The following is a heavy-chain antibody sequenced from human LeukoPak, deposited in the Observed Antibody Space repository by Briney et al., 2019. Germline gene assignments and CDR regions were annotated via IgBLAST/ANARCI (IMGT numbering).Heavy chain of an antibody. CDR3: ARAGLERRRNWFDP. CDR1: GGSISSYY. CDR2: IYYSGST. J-gene: IGHJ5*02. Sequence: PSETLSLTCTVSGGSISSYYWSWIRQPPGKGLEWIGYIYYSGSTYYNPSLKSRVTISVDTSKNQFSLKLSSVTAADTAVYYCARAGLERRRNWFDPWGQGTLVTVSS. D-gene: IGHD1-1*01. V-gene: IGHV4-59*08.